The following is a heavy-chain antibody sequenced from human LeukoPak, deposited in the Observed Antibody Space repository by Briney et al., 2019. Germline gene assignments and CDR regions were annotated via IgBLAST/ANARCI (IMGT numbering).Heavy chain of an antibody. Sequence: GGSLRLSCAASGFTFSSYSMNWVRQAPGKGLEWVSSISSSSSYIYYADSVKGRFTISRGNAKNSLYLQMNSLRAEDTAVYYCARASDYGDYYYYYMDVWGKGTTVTVSS. J-gene: IGHJ6*03. D-gene: IGHD4-17*01. CDR3: ARASDYGDYYYYYMDV. CDR1: GFTFSSYS. V-gene: IGHV3-21*01. CDR2: ISSSSSYI.